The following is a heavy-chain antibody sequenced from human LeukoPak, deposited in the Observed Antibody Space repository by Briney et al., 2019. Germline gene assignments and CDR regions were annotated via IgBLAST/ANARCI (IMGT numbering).Heavy chain of an antibody. Sequence: GGSLRLSCAASGFTFSYYSMNWVRQAPGKGLEWVSSISSSSSHIYYEDSVKGRFTISRDNAKNSLYLQMNSLRAEDTAVYYCARVGPKFGDYFDYWGQGTLVTVSS. CDR2: ISSSSSHI. D-gene: IGHD3-10*01. CDR1: GFTFSYYS. V-gene: IGHV3-21*01. CDR3: ARVGPKFGDYFDY. J-gene: IGHJ4*02.